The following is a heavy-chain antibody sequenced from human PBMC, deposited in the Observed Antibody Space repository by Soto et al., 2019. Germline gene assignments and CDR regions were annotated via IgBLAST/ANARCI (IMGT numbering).Heavy chain of an antibody. J-gene: IGHJ3*01. CDR3: AHTIVVVPTAHDAFDV. Sequence: QITLKESGPTLVKPTQTLTLTCTFSGFSLSSIGVGVGWIRQPPGKALEWLGILYCVDDKHYSASLKSRISIAKDTSKDQVVLTLTNMDPVDTATYYCAHTIVVVPTAHDAFDVWGQGTMVTVSS. CDR1: GFSLSSIGVG. D-gene: IGHD2-2*01. CDR2: LYCVDDK. V-gene: IGHV2-5*02.